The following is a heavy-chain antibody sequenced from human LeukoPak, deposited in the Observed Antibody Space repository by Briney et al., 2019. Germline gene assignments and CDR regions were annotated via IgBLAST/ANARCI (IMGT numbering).Heavy chain of an antibody. CDR2: LYYGENS. CDR3: ARQLPTAAADTRGHLEY. V-gene: IGHV4-39*01. CDR1: GGSIIIIIGSTYY. D-gene: IGHD2-15*01. J-gene: IGHJ4*02. Sequence: PSETLSLTCAVSGGSIIIIIGSTYYWGWIRQAPGKGLEWIGSLYYGENSHYNPSLKSRATLSVDTSNNQFSLKLTSVTAADAAVYFCARQLPTAAADTRGHLEYWGQGPVVTVSS.